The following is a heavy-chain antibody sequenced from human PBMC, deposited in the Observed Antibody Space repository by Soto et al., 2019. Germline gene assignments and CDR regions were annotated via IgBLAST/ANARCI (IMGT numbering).Heavy chain of an antibody. CDR3: AKDQGYSTSYYGYVDL. CDR2: ITWNSGII. V-gene: IGHV3-9*01. Sequence: EVQLVESGGGLVQPGRSLRLSCAASEFTFDDYAMHWVRQPPGKGLEWVSAITWNSGIIGYADSVKGRFTISRDNAKNSLYLQMNSLRPEDTALYYCAKDQGYSTSYYGYVDLWGRGTLVTVSS. D-gene: IGHD6-13*01. CDR1: EFTFDDYA. J-gene: IGHJ2*01.